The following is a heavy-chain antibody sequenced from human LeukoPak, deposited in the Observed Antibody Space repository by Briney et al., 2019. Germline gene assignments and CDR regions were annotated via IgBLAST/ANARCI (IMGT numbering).Heavy chain of an antibody. CDR2: ISWNSGSI. Sequence: GGSLRLSCAASGFTFDDDAMHWVRQAPGKGLEWVSGISWNSGSIGYADSVKGRFTISRDNAKNSLYLQMHSLRAEDTALYSCAKDSSRDGYSPVLDYWGQGTLVTVSS. D-gene: IGHD5-24*01. J-gene: IGHJ4*02. CDR3: AKDSSRDGYSPVLDY. V-gene: IGHV3-9*01. CDR1: GFTFDDDA.